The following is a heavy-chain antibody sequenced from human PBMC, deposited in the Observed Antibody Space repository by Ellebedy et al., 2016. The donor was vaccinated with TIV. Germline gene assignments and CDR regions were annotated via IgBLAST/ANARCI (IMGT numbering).Heavy chain of an antibody. CDR2: IDPSDSYT. V-gene: IGHV5-10-1*01. J-gene: IGHJ3*02. CDR3: ARQFSSWSHFDLGAFDI. D-gene: IGHD6-13*01. Sequence: GESLKISXKGSGYSFTSYWISWVRQMPGKGLEWMGRIDPSDSYTNYSPSFQGHVTISADKSISTAYLQWSSLKASDTAMYYCARQFSSWSHFDLGAFDIWGQGTMVTVSS. CDR1: GYSFTSYW.